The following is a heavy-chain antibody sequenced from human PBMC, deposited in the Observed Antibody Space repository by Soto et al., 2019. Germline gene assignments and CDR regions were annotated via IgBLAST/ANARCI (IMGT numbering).Heavy chain of an antibody. D-gene: IGHD3-16*02. Sequence: SETLSLTCTVSGGSISSYYWSWIRQPPGKGLEWIGYIYYSGSTNYNPSLKSRVTISVDTSKNQFSLKLSSVTAADTAVYYCARGYYDYVWGSYPHYWGQGTLVTVSS. V-gene: IGHV4-59*01. CDR1: GGSISSYY. J-gene: IGHJ4*02. CDR3: ARGYYDYVWGSYPHY. CDR2: IYYSGST.